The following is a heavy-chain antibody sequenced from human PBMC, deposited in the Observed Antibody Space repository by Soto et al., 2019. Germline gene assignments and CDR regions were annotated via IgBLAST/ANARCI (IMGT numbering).Heavy chain of an antibody. CDR1: GFTFSSYW. CDR2: INSDGSST. J-gene: IGHJ5*02. D-gene: IGHD3-3*01. CDR3: ARDRESGYYTGIGGFDP. V-gene: IGHV3-74*01. Sequence: GGSRRLSCAASGFTFSSYWMHWVRQAPGKGLVWVSRINSDGSSTSYADSVKGRFTISRDNAKNTLYLQMNSLRAEDTAVYYCARDRESGYYTGIGGFDPWGQGTLVTVSS.